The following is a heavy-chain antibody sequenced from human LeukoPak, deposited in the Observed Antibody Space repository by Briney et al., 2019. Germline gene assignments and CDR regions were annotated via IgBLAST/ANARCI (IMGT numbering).Heavy chain of an antibody. D-gene: IGHD6-6*01. CDR3: ARSASSTSRSAFDI. CDR1: GGSISTYY. V-gene: IGHV4-59*01. Sequence: SETLSLTCTVSGGSISTYYWSWVRQPPGRGLEWIGYIYYTGNTNYNPSLKSRVTISVDTSKNQFSLKLTSVTAADTAVYYCARSASSTSRSAFDIWGQGTMVTVSS. J-gene: IGHJ3*02. CDR2: IYYTGNT.